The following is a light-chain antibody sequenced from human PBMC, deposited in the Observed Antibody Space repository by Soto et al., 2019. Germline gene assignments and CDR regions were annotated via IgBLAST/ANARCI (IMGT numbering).Light chain of an antibody. Sequence: EILWTQSPGILSVSPGERATLSCRASQSVCSYLVWYQKKPGQAPRLLLYGASIRATGIPARFSGSGSETDLTLTISRLEPEDFALYYCQQYGSSAPITFGQGTRLEIK. CDR2: GAS. J-gene: IGKJ5*01. CDR3: QQYGSSAPIT. V-gene: IGKV3-20*01. CDR1: QSVCSY.